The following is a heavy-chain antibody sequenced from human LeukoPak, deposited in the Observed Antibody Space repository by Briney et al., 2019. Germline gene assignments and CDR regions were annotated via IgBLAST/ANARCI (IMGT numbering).Heavy chain of an antibody. D-gene: IGHD6-6*01. J-gene: IGHJ5*02. CDR3: ARDGYSSSSGAGWFDP. CDR2: IYHSGST. Sequence: SETLSLTCTVSGYSISSGYYWGWIRQPPGKGLEWIGSIYHSGSTYYNPSLKSRVTTSVDTSKNQFSLKLSSVTAADTAVYYCARDGYSSSSGAGWFDPWGQGTLVTVSS. V-gene: IGHV4-38-2*02. CDR1: GYSISSGYY.